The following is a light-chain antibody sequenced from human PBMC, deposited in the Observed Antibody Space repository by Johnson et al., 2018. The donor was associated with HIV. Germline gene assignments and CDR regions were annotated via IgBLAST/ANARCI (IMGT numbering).Light chain of an antibody. Sequence: QSILTQPPSMSAAPGQRVTISCSGSSSNIGNNYVSWYQQVPGAAPKLLIYDNNRRPSGIPDRFSGSKSGTPATLGITGLQPGDEADDYCGTWDSSLSAYVFGTGTKVTVL. V-gene: IGLV1-51*01. J-gene: IGLJ1*01. CDR3: GTWDSSLSAYV. CDR1: SSNIGNNY. CDR2: DNN.